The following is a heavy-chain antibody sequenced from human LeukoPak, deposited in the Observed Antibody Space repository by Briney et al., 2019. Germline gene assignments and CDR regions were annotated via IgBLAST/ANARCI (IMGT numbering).Heavy chain of an antibody. V-gene: IGHV5-51*01. CDR2: IYPVDSDT. CDR3: ARVLAYSSSWYGDY. Sequence: PGESLKISCKGSGYSFTTYWIGWVRQMPGKGVEWMGIIYPVDSDTRYSPSFQGQVPISADKSITTAYLQWSSLKASDTAMYYCARVLAYSSSWYGDYWGQGTLVTVSS. D-gene: IGHD6-13*01. CDR1: GYSFTTYW. J-gene: IGHJ4*02.